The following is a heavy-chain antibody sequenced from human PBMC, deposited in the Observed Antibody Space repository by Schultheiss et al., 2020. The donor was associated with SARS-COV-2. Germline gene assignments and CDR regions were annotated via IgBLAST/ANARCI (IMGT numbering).Heavy chain of an antibody. D-gene: IGHD6-25*01. Sequence: SETLSLTCTVSGGSISSGGYYWSWIRQPPGKGLEWIGEINHSGSTNYNPSLKSRVTISVDTSKNQFSLKLSSVTAADTAVYYCARVTAAYYYGMDVWGQGTTVTVSS. CDR2: INHSGST. CDR3: ARVTAAYYYGMDV. J-gene: IGHJ6*02. CDR1: GGSISSGGYY. V-gene: IGHV4-61*08.